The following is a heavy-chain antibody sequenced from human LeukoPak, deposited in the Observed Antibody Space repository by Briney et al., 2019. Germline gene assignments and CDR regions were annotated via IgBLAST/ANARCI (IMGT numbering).Heavy chain of an antibody. D-gene: IGHD3-3*01. J-gene: IGHJ5*02. Sequence: GGSLRLSCAASGFTFSSYAMHWVRQAPGKGLEWVAVISYDGSNKYYADSVKGRFTISRDNSNNTLYLQMNSLRAEDTAVYYCARGYRRFLEWLENWFDPWGQGTLVTVSS. CDR3: ARGYRRFLEWLENWFDP. CDR1: GFTFSSYA. CDR2: ISYDGSNK. V-gene: IGHV3-30-3*01.